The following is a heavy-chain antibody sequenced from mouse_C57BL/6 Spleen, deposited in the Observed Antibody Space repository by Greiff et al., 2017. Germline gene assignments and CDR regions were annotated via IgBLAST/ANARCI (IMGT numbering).Heavy chain of an antibody. D-gene: IGHD1-1*01. CDR1: GFTFSDSG. CDR2: ISSGSSTI. Sequence: EVKLMESGGGLVKPGGSLKLSCAASGFTFSDSGMHWVRQAPEKGLEWVAYISSGSSTIYYADTVKGRFPISRDNAKNTLFLQMTSLRSEDTAMYYCAGGYCSSLYYAMDDWGQGTSVTVSS. J-gene: IGHJ4*01. CDR3: AGGYCSSLYYAMDD. V-gene: IGHV5-17*01.